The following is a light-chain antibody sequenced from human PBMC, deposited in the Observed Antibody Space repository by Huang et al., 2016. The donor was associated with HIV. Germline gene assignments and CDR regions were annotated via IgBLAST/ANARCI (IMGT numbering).Light chain of an antibody. CDR1: QSVSSSY. V-gene: IGKV3-20*01. J-gene: IGKJ2*01. Sequence: EIVLTQSPGTLSLSPGERATLSCRASQSVSSSYLAWYQQKIGQAPRLLIYGASSRATGIPDRCRGSGAGTDFTLTISRLEPEDFAVYYCQQYGRSPYTFGQGTKLEIK. CDR2: GAS. CDR3: QQYGRSPYT.